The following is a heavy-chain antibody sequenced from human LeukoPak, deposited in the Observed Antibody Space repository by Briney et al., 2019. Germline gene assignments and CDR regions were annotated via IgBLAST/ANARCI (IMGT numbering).Heavy chain of an antibody. CDR3: AKDHKGYYYGMDV. CDR1: GFNFPTYA. V-gene: IGHV3-23*01. CDR2: ISLSGNTT. J-gene: IGHJ6*02. Sequence: GGSLRLSCAASGFNFPTYAMQWVRQAPGKGLEWVSGISLSGNTTYHADSVKGRFIISRDNSKNTLYLQVTSLRAEDTAVYYCAKDHKGYYYGMDVWGQGTTVTVSS.